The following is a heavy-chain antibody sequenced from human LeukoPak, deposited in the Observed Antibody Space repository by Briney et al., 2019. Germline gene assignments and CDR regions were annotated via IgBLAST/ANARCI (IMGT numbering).Heavy chain of an antibody. J-gene: IGHJ4*02. CDR3: ARALGSSSWYAGGAANDY. CDR1: GFTFSSYA. CDR2: ISYDGSNK. D-gene: IGHD6-13*01. V-gene: IGHV3-30-3*01. Sequence: GGSLRLSCAASGFTFSSYAMHWVRQAPGKGLEWVAVISYDGSNKYYADSVKGRFTISRDNSKNTLYLQMNSLRAEDTAVYYCARALGSSSWYAGGAANDYWGQGTLVTVSS.